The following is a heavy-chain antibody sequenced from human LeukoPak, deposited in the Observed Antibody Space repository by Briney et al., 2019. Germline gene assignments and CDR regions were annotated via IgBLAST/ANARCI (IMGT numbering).Heavy chain of an antibody. Sequence: SCKVSGYTLTELSMHWVRQAPGKGLEWVAVISYDGSNKYYADSVKGRFTISRDNSKNTLYLQMNSLRAEDTAVYYCARDLVRYSSGWYGNDYWGQGTLVTVSS. V-gene: IGHV3-30*01. D-gene: IGHD6-19*01. CDR2: ISYDGSNK. CDR1: GYTLTELS. CDR3: ARDLVRYSSGWYGNDY. J-gene: IGHJ4*02.